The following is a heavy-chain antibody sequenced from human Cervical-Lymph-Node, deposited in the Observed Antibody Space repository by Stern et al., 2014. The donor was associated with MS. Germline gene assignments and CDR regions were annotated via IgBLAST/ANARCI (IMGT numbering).Heavy chain of an antibody. CDR1: GYKFNDYY. CDR3: ARGARVLTLVAAAIDSYYGMDV. D-gene: IGHD2-2*01. J-gene: IGHJ6*02. V-gene: IGHV1-2*06. Sequence: QVQLVESGAEVKKPGASVKVSCKTSGYKFNDYYVHWVRQAPGQGLEWMGRINPNSGGTNYAQRFQGRVAMTRDTSINTGYMELSRLTSDDTAVYFCARGARVLTLVAAAIDSYYGMDVWGQGTTVTVSS. CDR2: INPNSGGT.